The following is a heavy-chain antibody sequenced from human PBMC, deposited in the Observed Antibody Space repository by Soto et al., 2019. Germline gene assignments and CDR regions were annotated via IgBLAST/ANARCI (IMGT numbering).Heavy chain of an antibody. CDR1: GGSTSSSSYY. J-gene: IGHJ5*02. Sequence: PSETLSLTCTVSGGSTSSSSYYWGWIRQPPGKGLEWIGSIYYSGSTYYNPSLKSRVTISVDTSKNQFSLKLSSVTAADTAVYYCARDPRTTMVRGVLNWFDPWGQGTLVTVSS. V-gene: IGHV4-39*02. D-gene: IGHD3-10*01. CDR2: IYYSGST. CDR3: ARDPRTTMVRGVLNWFDP.